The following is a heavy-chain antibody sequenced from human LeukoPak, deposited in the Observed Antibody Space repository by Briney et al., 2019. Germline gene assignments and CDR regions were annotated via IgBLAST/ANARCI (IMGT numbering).Heavy chain of an antibody. J-gene: IGHJ2*01. CDR1: GFTFDDYT. D-gene: IGHD2-21*02. Sequence: GGSLRLSCAASGFTFDDYTMHWVRQAPGKGLEWASGISYNSDTIAYADSVKGRFTISRDNAKNSLYLQMNSLRAEDTALYYCAKDYCGGDCYSGWYFDLWGRGTLVTVSS. CDR2: ISYNSDTI. V-gene: IGHV3-9*01. CDR3: AKDYCGGDCYSGWYFDL.